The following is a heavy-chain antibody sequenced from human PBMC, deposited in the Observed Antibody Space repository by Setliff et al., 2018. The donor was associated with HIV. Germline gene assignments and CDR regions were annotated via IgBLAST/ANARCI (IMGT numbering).Heavy chain of an antibody. CDR2: IFYSGTT. CDR3: ARVNALIRAPFDY. J-gene: IGHJ4*02. Sequence: SETLSLTCTVSGGSITGYYWSWVRQPPGKGLEWIGYIFYSGTTNYSPSLNSRATISVDTSKNSFSLRLSSVAAADTAVYYCARVNALIRAPFDYWGQGALVTVSS. CDR1: GGSITGYY. V-gene: IGHV4-59*01.